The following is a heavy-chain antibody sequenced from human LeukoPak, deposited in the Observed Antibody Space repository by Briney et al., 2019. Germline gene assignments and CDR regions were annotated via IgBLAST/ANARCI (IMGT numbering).Heavy chain of an antibody. CDR2: INPNSGGT. D-gene: IGHD2-2*01. CDR1: GYTFTGCY. Sequence: ASVKVSCKASGYTFTGCYMHWVRQAAGQGLEWMGWINPNSGGTNYAQKFQGGVTMTRDTSISTAYMELSRLRSDDTAVYYCARVKRSSTNCSRRYYFDYWGQGTLVTVSS. CDR3: ARVKRSSTNCSRRYYFDY. V-gene: IGHV1-2*02. J-gene: IGHJ4*02.